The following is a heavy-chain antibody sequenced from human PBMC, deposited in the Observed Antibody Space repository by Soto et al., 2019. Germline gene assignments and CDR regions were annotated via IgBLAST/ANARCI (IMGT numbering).Heavy chain of an antibody. Sequence: QVQLQQWGAGLLKPSETLSLTCAVYGGSFSGYYWIWIRQPPGKGLEWIGEINHSGSTNYNPSLKRRVTISVDTSKNQFSLKLSSVTAADTAVYYGAALAQMATSPIAFFDYWGQGTLVTVSS. D-gene: IGHD5-12*01. CDR2: INHSGST. J-gene: IGHJ4*02. CDR3: AALAQMATSPIAFFDY. CDR1: GGSFSGYY. V-gene: IGHV4-34*01.